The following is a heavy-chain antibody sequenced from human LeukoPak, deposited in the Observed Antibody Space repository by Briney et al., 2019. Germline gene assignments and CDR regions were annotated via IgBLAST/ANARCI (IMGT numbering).Heavy chain of an antibody. J-gene: IGHJ3*02. CDR2: KYYSGST. V-gene: IGHV4-59*08. CDR3: ARHRFAWYDFDI. Sequence: AETLSLTCTVSGASISSYYWSWIRQPPGKGLEWIAYKYYSGSTDSNPSLKSRVSISVDTSKNQFSLKLSSVTAADTAIYYCARHRFAWYDFDIWGQGTMVTVSS. D-gene: IGHD3-9*01. CDR1: GASISSYY.